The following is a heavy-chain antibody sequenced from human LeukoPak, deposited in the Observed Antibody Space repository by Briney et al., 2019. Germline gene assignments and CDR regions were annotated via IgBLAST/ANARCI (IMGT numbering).Heavy chain of an antibody. CDR1: GYTFTNSG. Sequence: SVKVSCNASGYTFTNSGISWVRQAPGQGLEWMGWVSAYDGNTNYAQKLQGRLTMTTDRSTSTAYMELRSLRSDDTAMYYCARSFARDSDILTGYYIGHYWGQGTLVTVSS. V-gene: IGHV1-18*01. D-gene: IGHD3-9*01. J-gene: IGHJ4*02. CDR3: ARSFARDSDILTGYYIGHY. CDR2: VSAYDGNT.